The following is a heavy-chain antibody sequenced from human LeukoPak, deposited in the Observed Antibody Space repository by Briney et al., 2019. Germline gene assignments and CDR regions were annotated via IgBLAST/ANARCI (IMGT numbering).Heavy chain of an antibody. CDR2: IYYGGST. V-gene: IGHV4-39*01. D-gene: IGHD3-22*01. J-gene: IGHJ5*02. Sequence: PSETLSLTCTVSGGSISSSSYYWGWIRQPPGKGLEWIGSIYYGGSTYYNPSLKSRVTISVDTSKNQFSLKLSSVTAADTAVYYCARQWLSIRRRFDPWGQGTLVTVSS. CDR1: GGSISSSSYY. CDR3: ARQWLSIRRRFDP.